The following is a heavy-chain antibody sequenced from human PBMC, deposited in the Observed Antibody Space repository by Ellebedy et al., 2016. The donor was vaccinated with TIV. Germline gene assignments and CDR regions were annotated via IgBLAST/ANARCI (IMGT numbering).Heavy chain of an antibody. CDR3: ATSASSSRRHNFDY. CDR1: GFTFSTYS. Sequence: GESLKISCDASGFTFSTYSMNWVRQAPGKGLEWVSYISSSTATIYYADSVQGRFTISRDNAKHSLYLQMNSLRAEDTAVYYCATSASSSRRHNFDYWGQGTLVTVSS. V-gene: IGHV3-48*01. J-gene: IGHJ4*02. CDR2: ISSSTATI. D-gene: IGHD6-13*01.